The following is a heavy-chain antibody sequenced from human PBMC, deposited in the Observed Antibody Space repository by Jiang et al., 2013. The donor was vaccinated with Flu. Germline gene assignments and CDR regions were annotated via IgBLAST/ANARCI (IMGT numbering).Heavy chain of an antibody. D-gene: IGHD6-13*01. J-gene: IGHJ6*02. CDR1: GFSFSSYA. CDR3: AKDRAATLGSSWVYYGMDV. Sequence: RLSCVASGFSFSSYAMYWVRQAPGKGLEWVALISYSGVDQYYAESGKGRFTISRDHSKNTVYLQMDGLRREDSGVYYCAKDRAATLGSSWVYYGMDVWGHGTTVTVSS. V-gene: IGHV3-30-3*01. CDR2: ISYSGVDQ.